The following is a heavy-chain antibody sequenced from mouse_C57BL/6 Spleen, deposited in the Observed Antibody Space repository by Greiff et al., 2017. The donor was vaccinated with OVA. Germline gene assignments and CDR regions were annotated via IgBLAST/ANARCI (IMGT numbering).Heavy chain of an antibody. J-gene: IGHJ3*01. CDR2: ISSGSSTI. CDR1: GFTFSDYG. D-gene: IGHD1-3*01. Sequence: EVQRVESGGGLVKPGGSLKLSCAASGFTFSDYGMHWVRQAPEKGLEWVAYISSGSSTIYYADTVKGRFTISRDNAKNTLCLPMTSLRSEETAMYYCARRGSEGAWFAYWGQGTLVTVSA. CDR3: ARRGSEGAWFAY. V-gene: IGHV5-17*01.